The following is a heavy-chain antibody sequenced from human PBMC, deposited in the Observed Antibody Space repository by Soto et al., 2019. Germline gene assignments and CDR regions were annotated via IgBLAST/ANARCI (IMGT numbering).Heavy chain of an antibody. CDR1: GFTFSTYW. CDR2: INQDGSER. J-gene: IGHJ4*02. D-gene: IGHD3-16*01. Sequence: EVQLVESGGGLVQPGGSLRLPCAASGFTFSTYWMTWVRQPPGKGLEWVASINQDGSERYYVDYVRGRLTISRNNAKNTLYLQMNSLRAEDTAVYYCVCGGNFFVYWGQGTLVTVSP. V-gene: IGHV3-7*01. CDR3: VCGGNFFVY.